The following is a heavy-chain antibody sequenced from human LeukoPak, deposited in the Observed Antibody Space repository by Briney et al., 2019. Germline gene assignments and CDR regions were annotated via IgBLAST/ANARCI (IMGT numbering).Heavy chain of an antibody. CDR2: ISGSGGST. D-gene: IGHD4-11*01. J-gene: IGHJ4*02. CDR3: AKDDYSNGNDY. CDR1: GFTFSDYY. Sequence: GGSLRLSCAASGFTFSDYYMSWIRQAPGKGLEWVSAISGSGGSTYYADSVKGRFTISRDNSKNTLYLQMNSLRADDTAVYYCAKDDYSNGNDYWGQGTLVTVSS. V-gene: IGHV3-23*01.